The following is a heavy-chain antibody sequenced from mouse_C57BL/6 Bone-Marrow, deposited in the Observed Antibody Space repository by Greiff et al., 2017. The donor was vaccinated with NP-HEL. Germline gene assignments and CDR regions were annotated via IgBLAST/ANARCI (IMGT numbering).Heavy chain of an antibody. V-gene: IGHV1-72*01. CDR3: ARSYYGSSYDWFAY. D-gene: IGHD1-1*01. CDR2: IDPNSGGT. J-gene: IGHJ3*01. Sequence: VQLKQPGAELVKPGASVKLSCKASGYTFTSYWMHWVKQRPGRGLEWIGRIDPNSGGTKYNEKFKSKATLTVDKPSNTAYMQLSSLTSEDSAVYYCARSYYGSSYDWFAYWGQGTLVTVSA. CDR1: GYTFTSYW.